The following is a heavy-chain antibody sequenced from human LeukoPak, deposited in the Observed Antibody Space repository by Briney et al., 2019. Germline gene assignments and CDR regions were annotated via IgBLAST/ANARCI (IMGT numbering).Heavy chain of an antibody. Sequence: SETLSLTCTVSGGSISSYYWTWIRQPPGKGLEWIGCVDYSGSTYYNPSLKSRVTISVDTSKNQFSVKLSSVTAADTAVYYCAREGSTGYYFDYWGQRTLVTVSS. CDR2: VDYSGST. CDR1: GGSISSYY. D-gene: IGHD6-19*01. J-gene: IGHJ4*02. CDR3: AREGSTGYYFDY. V-gene: IGHV4-59*01.